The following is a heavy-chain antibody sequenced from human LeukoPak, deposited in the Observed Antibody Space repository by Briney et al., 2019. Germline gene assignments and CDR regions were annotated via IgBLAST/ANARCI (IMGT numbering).Heavy chain of an antibody. J-gene: IGHJ5*02. CDR1: GYTFTGYY. CDR3: ARVDTLLDP. CDR2: INPNSGGT. V-gene: IGHV1-2*02. Sequence: ASVKVSCKASGYTFTGYYIHWVRQAPGQGLEWMGWINPNSGGTNYAQKFQGRVTMTRDTSISTAYMDLSRLRSDDTAVYYCARVDTLLDPWGQGTLVTVSS. D-gene: IGHD2/OR15-2a*01.